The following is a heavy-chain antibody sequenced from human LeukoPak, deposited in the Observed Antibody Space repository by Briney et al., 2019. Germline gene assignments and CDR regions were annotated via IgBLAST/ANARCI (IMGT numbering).Heavy chain of an antibody. D-gene: IGHD6-13*01. V-gene: IGHV4-34*01. Sequence: SETLSLTCAVYGGSFSGYYWSWIRQPPGKGLEWIGEINHSGSTNYNPSLKSRVTISVDTSKNQFSLKLSSVTAADTAVYYCARGPGYSSRWYWHYYYYYMDVWGKGTTVTVSS. CDR3: ARGPGYSSRWYWHYYYYYMDV. CDR2: INHSGST. CDR1: GGSFSGYY. J-gene: IGHJ6*03.